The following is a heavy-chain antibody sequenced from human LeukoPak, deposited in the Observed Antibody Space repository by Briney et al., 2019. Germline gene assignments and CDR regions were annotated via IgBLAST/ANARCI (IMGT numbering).Heavy chain of an antibody. CDR2: IRNKGNRYTT. V-gene: IGHV3-72*01. CDR3: TRASVSWTPYNFDY. CDR1: GFTFSDHY. D-gene: IGHD3/OR15-3a*01. Sequence: PGGSLRLSCAASGFTFSDHYMDWVRQAPGKGLEWVARIRNKGNRYTTVYAASVKGRFTISRDDSENSLYLQMSSLKTEDTAMYYCTRASVSWTPYNFDYWGQGTLVTVSS. J-gene: IGHJ4*02.